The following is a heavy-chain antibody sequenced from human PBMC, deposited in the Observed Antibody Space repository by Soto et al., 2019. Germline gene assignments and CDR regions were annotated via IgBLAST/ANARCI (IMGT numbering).Heavy chain of an antibody. J-gene: IGHJ4*02. D-gene: IGHD6-19*01. CDR2: VSTYNDNT. CDR3: ARTYSSGWYALDY. CDR1: GYSFTSYG. Sequence: QVQLVQSGAEVKKPGASVKVSCKASGYSFTSYGINWVRQAPGQGLEWMGWVSTYNDNTNYAQKLQGRVTMTTDTSANTAYMELRSLRSDDTAVYYWARTYSSGWYALDYWGQGTLVTVSS. V-gene: IGHV1-18*01.